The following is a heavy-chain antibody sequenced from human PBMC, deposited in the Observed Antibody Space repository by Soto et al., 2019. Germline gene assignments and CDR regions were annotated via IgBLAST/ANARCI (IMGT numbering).Heavy chain of an antibody. J-gene: IGHJ4*02. Sequence: QVQLVQSGAEVKKPGSSVKVSCTASGDTFNFYTISWVRQAPGQGLEWMGRIIPMLGMSNYAQNFQGRVTMXAXXPTSTAYMELSSLRSEDTALYYCATNYGSGSAHFDNWGQGTLVTVSS. D-gene: IGHD3-10*01. CDR2: IIPMLGMS. V-gene: IGHV1-69*02. CDR3: ATNYGSGSAHFDN. CDR1: GDTFNFYT.